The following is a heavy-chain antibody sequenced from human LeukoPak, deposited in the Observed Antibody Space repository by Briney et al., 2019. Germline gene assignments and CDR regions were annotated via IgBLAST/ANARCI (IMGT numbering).Heavy chain of an antibody. CDR3: ARSDRGYSYGSDY. CDR1: GGSISSGGYY. D-gene: IGHD5-18*01. V-gene: IGHV4-31*03. J-gene: IGHJ4*02. CDR2: IYYSGST. Sequence: ASETLSLTCTVSGGSISSGGYYWSWIRRHPGKGLEWIGYIYYSGSTYYNPSLQSRITISVDTSKNDFSLNLTSVTAADTAVYYCARSDRGYSYGSDYWGPGTLVTVSS.